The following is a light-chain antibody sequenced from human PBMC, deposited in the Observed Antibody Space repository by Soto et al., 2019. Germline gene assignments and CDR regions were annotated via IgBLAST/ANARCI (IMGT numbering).Light chain of an antibody. J-gene: IGLJ3*02. CDR3: SSYAGSNTWV. CDR2: DVS. V-gene: IGLV2-14*03. Sequence: QSALTQPASVSGSPGQSITISCAGTSSDVGGYKYVSWHQQHPGKAPKLMIYDVSNRPSGVSNRFSGSKSGNTASLTISGLQAEDEADYYCSSYAGSNTWVFGGGTKLTVL. CDR1: SSDVGGYKY.